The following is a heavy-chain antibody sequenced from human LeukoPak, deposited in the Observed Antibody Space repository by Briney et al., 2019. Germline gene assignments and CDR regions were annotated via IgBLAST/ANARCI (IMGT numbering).Heavy chain of an antibody. Sequence: ASVKVSCKASGYTFTSYYMHWVRQAPGQGLEWMGIINPSGGSTSYAQKFQGRVTTTRDTSTSTVYMELSSLRSEDTAVYYCARDILPSYSGYDRTLPDYWGQGTLVTVSS. CDR1: GYTFTSYY. CDR3: ARDILPSYSGYDRTLPDY. CDR2: INPSGGST. D-gene: IGHD5-12*01. V-gene: IGHV1-46*01. J-gene: IGHJ4*02.